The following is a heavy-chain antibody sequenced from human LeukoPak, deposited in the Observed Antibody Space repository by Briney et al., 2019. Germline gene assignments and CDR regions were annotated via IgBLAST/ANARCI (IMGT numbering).Heavy chain of an antibody. CDR3: TRGSSGRRDN. CDR1: GYTFTSCD. V-gene: IGHV1-8*01. D-gene: IGHD6-19*01. J-gene: IGHJ4*02. Sequence: ASVNVSCKASGYTFTSCDINWVRQATGQGLEWMGWMNPNSGNTGYGQSFQGRITMNRDISIGTAYMELSNLTSEDTAIYYCTRGSSGRRDNWGQGTLVTVSA. CDR2: MNPNSGNT.